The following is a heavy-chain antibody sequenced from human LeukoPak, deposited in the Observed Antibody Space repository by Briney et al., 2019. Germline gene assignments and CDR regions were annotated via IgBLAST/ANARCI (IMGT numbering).Heavy chain of an antibody. CDR1: GDTLNNYA. Sequence: ASVKVSCKTSGDTLNNYAINWVRQAPGQGPEWMGRIVPIFNAAAYAPKFQGRLTITADISTSTVYMELRSLTSEDTAVYYCARGPYTSDWSGFYYYYMDVWGKGTIVTVSS. J-gene: IGHJ6*03. D-gene: IGHD6-13*01. CDR2: IVPIFNAA. CDR3: ARGPYTSDWSGFYYYYMDV. V-gene: IGHV1-69*06.